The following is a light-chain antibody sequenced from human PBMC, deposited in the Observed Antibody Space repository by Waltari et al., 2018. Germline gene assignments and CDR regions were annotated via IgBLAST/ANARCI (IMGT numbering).Light chain of an antibody. Sequence: QSALTQPPSASGSPGQSVTISCTGTSSDIGLNNYVSWYQQPPGKAPKLIIYEFSNRPSGVPDRFPGSKSGNTASLTVSGLQPEDEADYYCTSNAGTTGVFGSGTKVTVL. V-gene: IGLV2-8*01. CDR1: SSDIGLNNY. CDR3: TSNAGTTGV. J-gene: IGLJ1*01. CDR2: EFS.